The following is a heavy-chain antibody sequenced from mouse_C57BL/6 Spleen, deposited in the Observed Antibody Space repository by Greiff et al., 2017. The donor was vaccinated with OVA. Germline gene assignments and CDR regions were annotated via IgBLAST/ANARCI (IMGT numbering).Heavy chain of an antibody. CDR1: GFTFSSYA. V-gene: IGHV5-4*01. CDR2: ISDGGSYT. J-gene: IGHJ3*01. CDR3: ARDGPY. Sequence: EVKLVESGGGLVKPGGSLKLSCAASGFTFSSYAMSWVRQTPEKRLEWVATISDGGSYTYYPDNVKGRFTISRDNAKNNLYLQMSHLKSEDTAMYYCARDGPYWGQGTLVTVSA.